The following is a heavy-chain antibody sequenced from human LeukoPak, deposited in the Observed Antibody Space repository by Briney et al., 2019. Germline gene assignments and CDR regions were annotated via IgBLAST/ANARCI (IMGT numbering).Heavy chain of an antibody. V-gene: IGHV4-4*08. CDR3: ATGLRDSSSLHFDY. CDR2: IYTSGST. CDR1: GFTFSNYC. Sequence: PGGSLRLSCTTSGFTFSNYCMTWVRQAPGKGLEWIGRIYTSGSTNYNPSLKSRVTISVDTSKNQFSLKLSSVTAADTAVYYCATGLRDSSSLHFDYWGQGTLVTVSS. D-gene: IGHD6-6*01. J-gene: IGHJ4*02.